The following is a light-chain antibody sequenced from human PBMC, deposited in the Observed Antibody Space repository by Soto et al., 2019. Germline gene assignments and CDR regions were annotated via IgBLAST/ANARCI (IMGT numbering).Light chain of an antibody. Sequence: DIQRTQSPCSLSAYVGDRVTITCRASQTISHYLQWYQQKPGRAPKALIHAASRLQSGVPSRFSGSGSGTDFTLTISSLQPEDSATYFCQQSYTPPITFGQGTRLEIK. V-gene: IGKV1-39*01. CDR2: AAS. J-gene: IGKJ5*01. CDR1: QTISHY. CDR3: QQSYTPPIT.